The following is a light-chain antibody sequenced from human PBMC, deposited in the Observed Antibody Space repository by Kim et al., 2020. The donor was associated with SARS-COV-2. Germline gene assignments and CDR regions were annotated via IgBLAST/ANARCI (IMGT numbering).Light chain of an antibody. J-gene: IGKJ1*01. CDR3: QQYNSAPWT. V-gene: IGKV1-27*01. CDR1: QGINRD. Sequence: DIQMTQSPSSLSASVGDGVTITCRASQGINRDLAWYQQRPGKVPKVLIYGASTLQSGVPSRFSGGGSGTDFTLTISGLQPEDVATYYCQQYNSAPWTFGQGTKVDIK. CDR2: GAS.